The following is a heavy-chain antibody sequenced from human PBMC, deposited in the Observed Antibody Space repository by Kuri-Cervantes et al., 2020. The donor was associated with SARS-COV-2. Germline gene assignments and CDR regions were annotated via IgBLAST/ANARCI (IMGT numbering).Heavy chain of an antibody. CDR3: AREFFGVVNGYFDY. CDR2: IKQDGSEK. J-gene: IGHJ4*02. CDR1: GFTFSSYW. Sequence: GESLKISCAASGFTFSSYWISWVRQAPGKGLEWVANIKQDGSEKYYVDSVKGRFTISRDNAKNSLYLQMNSLRAEDTAVYYCAREFFGVVNGYFDYWGQGTLVTVSS. D-gene: IGHD3-3*01. V-gene: IGHV3-7*01.